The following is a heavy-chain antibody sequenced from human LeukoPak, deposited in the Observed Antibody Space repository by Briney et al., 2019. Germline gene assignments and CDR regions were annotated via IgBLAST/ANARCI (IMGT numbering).Heavy chain of an antibody. D-gene: IGHD2-21*01. CDR2: ISASGGST. J-gene: IGHJ4*02. CDR1: GFTFSSSA. CDR3: AKDFRIGYSAHFDY. Sequence: GGSLRLSCAASGFTFSSSAMSWVRRVPGKGLEWVSGISASGGSTSYADSVRGRFTISRDNSKNTLYVQMNSLRDEDTAVYYCAKDFRIGYSAHFDYWGQGALVTVSS. V-gene: IGHV3-23*01.